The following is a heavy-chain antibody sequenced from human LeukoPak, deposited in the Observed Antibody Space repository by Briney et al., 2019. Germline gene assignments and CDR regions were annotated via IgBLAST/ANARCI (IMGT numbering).Heavy chain of an antibody. V-gene: IGHV1-69*13. CDR3: ALDCSGGSCYH. CDR1: GYTFTSYY. J-gene: IGHJ5*02. D-gene: IGHD2-15*01. CDR2: IIPIFGTA. Sequence: ASVKVSCKASGYTFTSYYMHWVRQAPGQGLEWMGGIIPIFGTANYAQKFQGRVTITADESTSTAYMELSSLRSEDTAVYYCALDCSGGSCYHWGQGTLVTVSS.